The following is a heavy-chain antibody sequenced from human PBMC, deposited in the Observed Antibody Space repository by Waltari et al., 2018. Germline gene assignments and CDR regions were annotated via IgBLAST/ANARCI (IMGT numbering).Heavy chain of an antibody. D-gene: IGHD2-15*01. CDR2: VSHSGTP. CDR1: GGSISNYW. J-gene: IGHJ6*02. V-gene: IGHV4-4*02. Sequence: QVQLRESGPGLMKPSGTLSLTCAVSGGSISNYWWSWVRQPPGTGLEWIGDVSHSGTPNYNPSLKSRVTMSLDKSENRFSLELRSVTAADTAVYYCALLGGSLTYGMDVWGQGTTVTVSS. CDR3: ALLGGSLTYGMDV.